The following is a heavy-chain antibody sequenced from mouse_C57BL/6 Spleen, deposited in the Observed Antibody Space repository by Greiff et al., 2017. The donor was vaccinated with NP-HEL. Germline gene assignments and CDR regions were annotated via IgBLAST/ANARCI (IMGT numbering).Heavy chain of an antibody. CDR1: GFTFSNYW. Sequence: EVQLVESGGGLVQPGGSMKLSCVASGFTFSNYWMNWVRQSPEKGLEWVAQIRLKSDNYATHYAESVKGRFTISRDDSKSSVYLQMNNLRAEDTGIYYCTVAPLFYPPDYWGQGTTLTVSS. V-gene: IGHV6-3*01. D-gene: IGHD1-3*01. J-gene: IGHJ2*01. CDR3: TVAPLFYPPDY. CDR2: IRLKSDNYAT.